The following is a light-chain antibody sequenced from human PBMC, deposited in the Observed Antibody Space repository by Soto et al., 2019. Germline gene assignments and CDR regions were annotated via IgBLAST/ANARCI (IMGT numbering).Light chain of an antibody. Sequence: QSALTQPASVSGSPGQSITLSCTGTSSDIGGYDYASWYQRHPGKAPKLIIYDVNNRPSGASNRFSGSKSGNTASLTISGLHAEDEADYYCTSYASGSAHVVFGGGTQLTVL. J-gene: IGLJ2*01. CDR2: DVN. V-gene: IGLV2-14*01. CDR3: TSYASGSAHVV. CDR1: SSDIGGYDY.